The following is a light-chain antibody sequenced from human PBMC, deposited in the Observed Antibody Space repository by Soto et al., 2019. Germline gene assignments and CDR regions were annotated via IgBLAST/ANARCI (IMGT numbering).Light chain of an antibody. CDR1: QTVASN. V-gene: IGKV3-15*01. CDR2: GAS. CDR3: QQYHNWPPQYT. Sequence: EIVMTQSPASLSVSPGEGATLSCRASQTVASNLAWYQQKPGQAPRLLIHGASTRATCVPARFSGSGSGTDFTLTISSLQSEDFAVYYCQQYHNWPPQYTFGQGTKLQIK. J-gene: IGKJ2*01.